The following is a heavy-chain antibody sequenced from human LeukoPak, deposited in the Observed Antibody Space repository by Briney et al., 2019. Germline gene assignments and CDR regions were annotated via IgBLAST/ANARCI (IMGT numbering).Heavy chain of an antibody. V-gene: IGHV4-38-2*01. J-gene: IGHJ5*02. D-gene: IGHD3-3*01. CDR1: GYSISSGYY. CDR2: IYHSGST. Sequence: PSETLSLTCAVSGYSISSGYYWGWIRQPPGKGLGWIGSIYHSGSTYYNPSLKRRVTISINTSKNQFSLKLSSVTAADTAVHYCARSNYDFWSGYLNWFDPWGQGILVTVSS. CDR3: ARSNYDFWSGYLNWFDP.